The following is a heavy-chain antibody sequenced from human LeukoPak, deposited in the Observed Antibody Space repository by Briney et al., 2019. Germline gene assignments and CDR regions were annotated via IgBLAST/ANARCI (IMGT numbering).Heavy chain of an antibody. D-gene: IGHD3-22*01. CDR2: INHSGST. CDR3: ARMYYDSSGPYNWFDP. CDR1: GGSFSGYY. J-gene: IGHJ5*02. V-gene: IGHV4-34*01. Sequence: PSETLSLTCAVYGGSFSGYYWSWIRQPPGKGLEWIGEINHSGSTNYNPSLKSRVTISLDTSKNQFSLKLSSVTAADTAVYYCARMYYDSSGPYNWFDPWGQGTLVTVSS.